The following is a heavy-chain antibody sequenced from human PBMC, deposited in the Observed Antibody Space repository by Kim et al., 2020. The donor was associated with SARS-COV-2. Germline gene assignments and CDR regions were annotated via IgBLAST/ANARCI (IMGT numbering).Heavy chain of an antibody. CDR2: IYSGGST. V-gene: IGHV3-66*01. J-gene: IGHJ4*02. CDR1: GFTVSSNY. D-gene: IGHD3-22*01. Sequence: GGSLRLSCAASGFTVSSNYMSWVRQAPGKGLEWVSVIYSGGSTYYADSVKGRFTISRDNSKNTLYLQMNSLRAEDTAVYYCARDSYYYDSSGYRWGQGTLVTVSS. CDR3: ARDSYYYDSSGYR.